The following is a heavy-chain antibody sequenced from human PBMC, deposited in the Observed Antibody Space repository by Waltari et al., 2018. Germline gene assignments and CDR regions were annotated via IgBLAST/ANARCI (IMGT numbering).Heavy chain of an antibody. J-gene: IGHJ4*02. V-gene: IGHV1-2*02. D-gene: IGHD3-22*01. CDR2: SKPNSGGT. Sequence: QVQLVQSGAELKKPGASVKVSCKASGYTFTGYYMPWVRQAPGQGLEWMGWSKPNSGGTNYAQKCKGTVTMPRDRSIRTAYMERSRLRSDDTAVDYCARDWGSIFTTELDYWGQGTLVTVSS. CDR3: ARDWGSIFTTELDY. CDR1: GYTFTGYY.